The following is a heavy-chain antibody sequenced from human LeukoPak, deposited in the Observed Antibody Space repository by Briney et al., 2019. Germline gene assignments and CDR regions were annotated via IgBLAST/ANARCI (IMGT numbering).Heavy chain of an antibody. Sequence: PGESLKISCKGSGYSFSTYWIGWVRQMPGKGLEWMGIIYPGDSDTRYSPSFQGQVTISVDNSLSTAYLQWGSLKASDTAIYFCATALYSASHYWGQGTLVTVSS. CDR1: GYSFSTYW. CDR2: IYPGDSDT. CDR3: ATALYSASHY. J-gene: IGHJ4*02. V-gene: IGHV5-51*01. D-gene: IGHD3-10*01.